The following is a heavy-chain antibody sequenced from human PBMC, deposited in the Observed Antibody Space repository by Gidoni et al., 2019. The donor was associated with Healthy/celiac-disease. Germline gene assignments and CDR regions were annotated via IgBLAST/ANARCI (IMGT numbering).Heavy chain of an antibody. CDR2: INTNTGNP. V-gene: IGHV7-4-1*02. Sequence: PGQGLEWMGWINTNTGNPTYAQGFTGRFVFSLDTSVSTAYLQISSLKAEDTAVYYCARAAAMVTCDYWGQGTLVTVSS. CDR3: ARAAAMVTCDY. D-gene: IGHD2-2*01. J-gene: IGHJ4*02.